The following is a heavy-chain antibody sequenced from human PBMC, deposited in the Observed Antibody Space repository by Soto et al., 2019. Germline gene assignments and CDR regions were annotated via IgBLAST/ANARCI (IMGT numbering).Heavy chain of an antibody. J-gene: IGHJ4*02. V-gene: IGHV3-7*01. CDR1: GFTFSSYW. D-gene: IGHD3-22*01. CDR3: TRNQVKADY. CDR2: IKEDGSEQ. Sequence: EVQLVESGGGLVQPGGSLRLSCAASGFTFSSYWMTWVRQAPGKGLERVAKIKEDGSEQNYVDSVKGRFTISRDNAKSSLYLQMNSLSVDDTAIYYCTRNQVKADYWGQGTLVTVSS.